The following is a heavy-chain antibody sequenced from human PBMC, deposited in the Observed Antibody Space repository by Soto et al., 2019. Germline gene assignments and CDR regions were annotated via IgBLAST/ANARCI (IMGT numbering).Heavy chain of an antibody. Sequence: SETLSLTCTVSGGSISSSSYYWGWIRQPPGKGLEWIGSIYYSGSTYYNPSLKSRVTISVDTSKNQFSLKLSSVTAADTAVYYCARHSHDYGDFYFDYWGQGTLVTVSS. CDR3: ARHSHDYGDFYFDY. CDR1: GGSISSSSYY. CDR2: IYYSGST. J-gene: IGHJ4*02. V-gene: IGHV4-39*01. D-gene: IGHD4-17*01.